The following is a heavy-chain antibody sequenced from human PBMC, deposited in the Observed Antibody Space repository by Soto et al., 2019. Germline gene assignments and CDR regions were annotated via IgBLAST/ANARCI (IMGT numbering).Heavy chain of an antibody. CDR2: IYYSGST. CDR3: ARELYGDSNWFDP. J-gene: IGHJ5*02. D-gene: IGHD4-17*01. CDR1: GGSISSGGYY. Sequence: SETLSLTCTVSGGSISSGGYYWSWIRQHPGKGLEWIGYIYYSGSTYYNPSLKSRVTISVDTSKNQFSLKLSSVTASDTAVYYCARELYGDSNWFDPWGQGTLVTVSS. V-gene: IGHV4-31*03.